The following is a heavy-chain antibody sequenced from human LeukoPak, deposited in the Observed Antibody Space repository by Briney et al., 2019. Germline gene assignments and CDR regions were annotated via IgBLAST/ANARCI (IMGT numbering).Heavy chain of an antibody. Sequence: ASVKVSCKASGYTFTSYYMHWVRQAPGQGLEWMGIINPSGGSTSYAQKFQGRVTMTRDTSTSTVYMELSSLRSEDTAVYYWAXGSITXXXXXIIXXXDWFDPWGQGTLVTVS. CDR2: INPSGGST. J-gene: IGHJ5*02. V-gene: IGHV1-46*03. CDR1: GYTFTSYY. CDR3: AXGSITXXXXXIIXXXDWFDP. D-gene: IGHD3-3*01.